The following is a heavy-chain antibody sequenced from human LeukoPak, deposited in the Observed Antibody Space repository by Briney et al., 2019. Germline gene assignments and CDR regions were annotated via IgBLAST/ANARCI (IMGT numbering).Heavy chain of an antibody. J-gene: IGHJ3*02. Sequence: PGRSLRLSCAASGFTFSSYGMHWVRQAPGKGLEWVAVIWYDGSNKYYADSVKGRFTISRDNSKNPLYLQMYSLRAEDTAVYHGAKEGETAMVRDAFVIWGQRTKVTVSS. CDR2: IWYDGSNK. D-gene: IGHD5-18*01. CDR3: AKEGETAMVRDAFVI. V-gene: IGHV3-33*06. CDR1: GFTFSSYG.